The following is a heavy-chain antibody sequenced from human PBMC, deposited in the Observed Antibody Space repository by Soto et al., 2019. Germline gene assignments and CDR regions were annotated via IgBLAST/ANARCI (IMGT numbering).Heavy chain of an antibody. D-gene: IGHD3-10*01. J-gene: IGHJ5*02. V-gene: IGHV4-30-4*01. CDR3: ARGPNFYNSARRWLDP. CDR2: IYYSGST. Sequence: QVQLQESGPGLVKPSQTLSLTCTVSGASIRSGDYYWSWIRQPPGKGLEWIGYIYYSGSTYYNPSLKSRVIISVDTSKNQFSLKVTSVSDADTAVYYCARGPNFYNSARRWLDPWGQGTLVTVSS. CDR1: GASIRSGDYY.